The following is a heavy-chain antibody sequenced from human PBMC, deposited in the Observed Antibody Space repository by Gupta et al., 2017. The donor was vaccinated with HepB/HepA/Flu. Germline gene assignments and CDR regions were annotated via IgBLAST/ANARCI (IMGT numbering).Heavy chain of an antibody. Sequence: EVQLVESGGGLVQAGGSLRLSCAASGVTFRAYWMTWVRQAPGKGPEWVANIKQDGSEKWYVDSVKGRFTISRDNAKNSLYLQMNSLRAEDTAIYYCTRGGYSSSWFWDYWGQGTLVTVSS. CDR1: GVTFRAYW. CDR3: TRGGYSSSWFWDY. J-gene: IGHJ4*02. V-gene: IGHV3-7*01. CDR2: IKQDGSEK. D-gene: IGHD6-13*01.